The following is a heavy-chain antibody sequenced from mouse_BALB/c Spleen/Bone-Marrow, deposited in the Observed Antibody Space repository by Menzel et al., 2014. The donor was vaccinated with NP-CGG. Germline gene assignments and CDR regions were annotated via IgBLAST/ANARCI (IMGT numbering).Heavy chain of an antibody. J-gene: IGHJ4*01. V-gene: IGHV1-80*01. CDR2: IYPGDGDT. Sequence: VQLQQSGPELVKPGSSVKISCKASGYAFSSYWMNWVKQRPGQGLEWIGQIYPGDGDTNYNGKFKGKATLTADKSSSTAYMQLSSLTSEDSAVYFCARSLYYGSSYPLYAMDYWGQGTSVTVSS. CDR1: GYAFSSYW. D-gene: IGHD1-1*01. CDR3: ARSLYYGSSYPLYAMDY.